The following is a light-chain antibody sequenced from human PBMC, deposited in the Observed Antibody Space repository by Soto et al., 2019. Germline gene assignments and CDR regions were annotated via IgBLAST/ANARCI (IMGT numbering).Light chain of an antibody. V-gene: IGKV3-20*01. CDR1: KIVAFNY. CDR3: QQYGGPWT. J-gene: IGKJ1*01. Sequence: ENVLTQSPGTLSLSPGERPTFSARASKIVAFNYLAWHQQKPGQAPRLLIFGASSRASGIPDRFSGSGSGTDFTLTISRLEPEDSAVYYCQQYGGPWTFGQGTKVEIK. CDR2: GAS.